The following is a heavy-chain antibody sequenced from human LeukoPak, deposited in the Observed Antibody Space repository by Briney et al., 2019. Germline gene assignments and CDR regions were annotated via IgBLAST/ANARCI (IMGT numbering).Heavy chain of an antibody. V-gene: IGHV1-69*04. Sequence: ASVKVSCKASGGTFSSYAISWVRQAPGQGLEWMGRIIPILGIANYAQKFQGRVTITADKSTSPAYMELSSLRSEDTAVYYCATVVPAAYFDYWGQGTLVTVSS. J-gene: IGHJ4*02. CDR3: ATVVPAAYFDY. D-gene: IGHD2-2*01. CDR1: GGTFSSYA. CDR2: IIPILGIA.